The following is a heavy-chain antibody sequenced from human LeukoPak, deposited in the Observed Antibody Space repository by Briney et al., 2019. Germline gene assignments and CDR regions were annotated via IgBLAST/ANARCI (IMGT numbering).Heavy chain of an antibody. CDR2: INPNSGGT. V-gene: IGHV1-2*04. CDR1: GYTFTGYY. D-gene: IGHD4-17*01. Sequence: ASVKVSCKASGYTFTGYYMHWVRQAPGQGLEWMGWINPNSGGTNYAQKFQGWVTMTRDTSISTAYMELSRLRSDDTAVYYCARDMHGDYYYGIDVWGQGTTVTVSS. CDR3: ARDMHGDYYYGIDV. J-gene: IGHJ6*02.